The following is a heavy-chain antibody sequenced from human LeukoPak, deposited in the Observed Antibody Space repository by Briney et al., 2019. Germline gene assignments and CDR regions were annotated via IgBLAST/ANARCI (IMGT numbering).Heavy chain of an antibody. CDR3: ARERYSDYYYYMDV. Sequence: PGGSLRLSCAASGFTFSSYGMHWVRQAPGKGLEWVAFIRYDGSNKYYADSVKGRFTISRDNSKNTLYLQMNSLRAEDTAVYYCARERYSDYYYYMDVWGKGTTVTVSS. CDR2: IRYDGSNK. D-gene: IGHD1-14*01. V-gene: IGHV3-30*02. J-gene: IGHJ6*03. CDR1: GFTFSSYG.